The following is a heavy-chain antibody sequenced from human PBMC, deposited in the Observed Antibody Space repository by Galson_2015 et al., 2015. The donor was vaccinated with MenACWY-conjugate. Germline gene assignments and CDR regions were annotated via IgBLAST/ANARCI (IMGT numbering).Heavy chain of an antibody. D-gene: IGHD2-2*01. V-gene: IGHV3-30*18. Sequence: SLRLSCAASGFTFSSYGMRWVRQAPGKGLEWVAVISYDGSNKYYADSVKGRFTISRDNSKNTLYLQMNSLRAEDTAVYYCAKDVGYCSSTSCFSFDYWGQGTLVTVSS. CDR3: AKDVGYCSSTSCFSFDY. J-gene: IGHJ4*02. CDR2: ISYDGSNK. CDR1: GFTFSSYG.